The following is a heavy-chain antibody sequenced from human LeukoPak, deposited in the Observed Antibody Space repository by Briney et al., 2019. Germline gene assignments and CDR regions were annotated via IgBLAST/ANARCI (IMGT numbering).Heavy chain of an antibody. CDR1: GFTFSSYA. Sequence: PGGSLRLSCAASGFTFSSYAMSWVRQAPGKGLEWVSAISGSGGSTYYADSVKGRFTISRDNSKNTLYLQMNSLRAEDTAVYYCAKDDSSSWYGDWFDPWGQGTLVTVSS. CDR2: ISGSGGST. J-gene: IGHJ5*02. D-gene: IGHD6-13*01. V-gene: IGHV3-23*01. CDR3: AKDDSSSWYGDWFDP.